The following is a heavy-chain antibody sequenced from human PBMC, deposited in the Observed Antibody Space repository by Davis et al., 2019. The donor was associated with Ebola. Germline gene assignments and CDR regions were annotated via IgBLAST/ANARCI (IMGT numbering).Heavy chain of an antibody. CDR3: ARVANYGDYFDY. CDR2: IYYSGTT. V-gene: IGHV4-30-4*08. D-gene: IGHD4/OR15-4a*01. J-gene: IGHJ4*02. CDR1: GDSISSGDFF. Sequence: MPSETLSLTCTVSGDSISSGDFFWSWIRQHPGKGLEWIAYIYYSGTTNYNPSLKSRVTISGDTSRNQFSLKLSSVTAADTAVYYCARVANYGDYFDYWGLGTLVTVSS.